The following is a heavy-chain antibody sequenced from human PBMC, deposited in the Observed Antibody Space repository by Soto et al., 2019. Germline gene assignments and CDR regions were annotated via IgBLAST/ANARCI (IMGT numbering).Heavy chain of an antibody. CDR2: MYYSGST. J-gene: IGHJ5*02. CDR1: GGSISSSSYY. Sequence: SETLSLTCTVSGGSISSSSYYWAWIRQPPGKGLEWIGSMYYSGSTYYNPSLKSRVTISVDTSKNQFSLKLSSVTAADTAVYFFATNKGAPDRLGGHNWFKPWGQGTLVTVSS. D-gene: IGHD3-16*01. CDR3: ATNKGAPDRLGGHNWFKP. V-gene: IGHV4-39*01.